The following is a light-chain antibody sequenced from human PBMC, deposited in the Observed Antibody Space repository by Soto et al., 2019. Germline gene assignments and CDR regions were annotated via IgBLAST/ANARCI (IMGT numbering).Light chain of an antibody. CDR2: GAC. CDR3: QQYNNWPRT. CDR1: QSGSSI. V-gene: IGKV3-15*01. Sequence: EIVITQSPVTLSVSPGQRATHSCRASQSGSSIFAWYRQKPGQAPRLLIYGACARATGIPARFSGSGSGTEFTLTISSLQSEDFAVYDCQQYNNWPRTFGQGSKVDIK. J-gene: IGKJ1*01.